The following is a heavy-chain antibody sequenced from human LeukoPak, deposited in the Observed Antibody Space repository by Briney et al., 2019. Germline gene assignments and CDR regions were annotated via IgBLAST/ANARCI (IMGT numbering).Heavy chain of an antibody. CDR1: GFTFSSYE. J-gene: IGHJ4*02. D-gene: IGHD6-13*01. CDR3: ARDGGQQLPTVAAFDY. Sequence: GGSLRLSCAASGFTFSSYEMNWVRQAPGKGLEWVSYISSSGSTIYYADSVKGRFTISRDNAKNSLYLQMNSLRAEDTAVYYCARDGGQQLPTVAAFDYWGQGTLVTVSS. V-gene: IGHV3-48*03. CDR2: ISSSGSTI.